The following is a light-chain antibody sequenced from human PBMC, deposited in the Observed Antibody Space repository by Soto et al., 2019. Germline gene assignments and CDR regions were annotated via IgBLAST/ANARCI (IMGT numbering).Light chain of an antibody. J-gene: IGKJ5*01. CDR2: GAS. Sequence: EIVLTQSPGTLSLSPGERATLSCRASQSFSSSYLAWYQQKPGQAPRLLIYGASSRATGIPDRFSGSGSGTDFTLTISRLEPEDFAVYYCQQRSNFGQGTRLEIK. V-gene: IGKV3D-20*02. CDR1: QSFSSSY. CDR3: QQRSN.